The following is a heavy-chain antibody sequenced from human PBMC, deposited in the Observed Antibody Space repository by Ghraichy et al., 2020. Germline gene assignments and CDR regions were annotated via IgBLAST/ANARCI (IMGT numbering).Heavy chain of an antibody. Sequence: GGSLRLSCAASGFTFSSYVMHWVRQAPGKGLEWVALISYDGSNTYYADSVKGRFTFSRDNSKNTLYLQMNSLRAEDTAVYYCATAYSDLWSEYSLAIDHWGQGTLVTVSS. V-gene: IGHV3-30*03. CDR2: ISYDGSNT. J-gene: IGHJ4*02. CDR1: GFTFSSYV. CDR3: ATAYSDLWSEYSLAIDH. D-gene: IGHD3-3*01.